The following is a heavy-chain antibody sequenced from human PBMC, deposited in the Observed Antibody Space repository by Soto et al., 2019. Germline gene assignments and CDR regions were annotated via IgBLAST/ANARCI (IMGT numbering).Heavy chain of an antibody. D-gene: IGHD3-16*01. CDR2: IIPILGTA. J-gene: IGHJ5*02. V-gene: IGHV1-69*01. CDR3: ERGLFGLTKSWWFDP. CDR1: GGTFSGYA. Sequence: QVQLVQSGAEVKKPGCSVKVSCKASGGTFSGYAIRLVRQAPGQGLAWIGGIIPILGTANDAQKFQVRVTITADESTCTAYRELSSLRYADTAVYYCERGLFGLTKSWWFDPWGQGTLVTVSS.